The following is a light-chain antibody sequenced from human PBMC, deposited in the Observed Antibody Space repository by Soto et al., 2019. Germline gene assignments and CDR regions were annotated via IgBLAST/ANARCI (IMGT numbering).Light chain of an antibody. Sequence: EIVLTQSPAALSLSPGERVTLSCRVSQSVSSHLVWFQQKPGQAPRLLIYDASTRATGIPARFSGSGSGTDFTLTISSLEPEDFAVYYCHQRSVWPITFGQGTRLEIK. J-gene: IGKJ5*01. V-gene: IGKV3-11*01. CDR3: HQRSVWPIT. CDR2: DAS. CDR1: QSVSSH.